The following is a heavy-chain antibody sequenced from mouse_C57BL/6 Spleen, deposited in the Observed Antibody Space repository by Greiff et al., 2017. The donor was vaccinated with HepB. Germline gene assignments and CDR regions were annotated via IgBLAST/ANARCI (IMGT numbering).Heavy chain of an antibody. CDR1: GFTFNDYQ. Sequence: EVNVVESGGGLVQPGASLRLSCAASGFTFNDYQMSWVRQAPWKAPEWLALIRNKANGYTTEYTASVKGRFTISRDNSQNILYLQMNTLRAEDSATYYCVKAVSSGSSYTWFAYWGQGTLVTVSA. V-gene: IGHV7-4*01. CDR3: VKAVSSGSSYTWFAY. J-gene: IGHJ3*01. D-gene: IGHD1-1*01. CDR2: IRNKANGYTT.